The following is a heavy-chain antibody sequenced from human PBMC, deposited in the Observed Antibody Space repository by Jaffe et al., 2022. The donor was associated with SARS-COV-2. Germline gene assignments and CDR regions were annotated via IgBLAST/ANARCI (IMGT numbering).Heavy chain of an antibody. V-gene: IGHV4-59*01. Sequence: QVQLQESGPGLVKPSETLSLTCTVSGGSIRSYYWSWIRQPPGKGLEWIGYTYYSGSTKYNASLKSRVSISLDTSKNQFSLKLSSVTAADTALYYCARGAYCGGDCFYWFDSWGQGTLVTVSS. CDR2: TYYSGST. CDR3: ARGAYCGGDCFYWFDS. J-gene: IGHJ5*01. CDR1: GGSIRSYY. D-gene: IGHD2-21*02.